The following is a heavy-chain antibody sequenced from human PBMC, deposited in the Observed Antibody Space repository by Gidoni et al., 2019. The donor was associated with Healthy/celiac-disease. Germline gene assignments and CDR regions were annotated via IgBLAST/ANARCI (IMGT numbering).Heavy chain of an antibody. CDR2: IYYSGST. D-gene: IGHD3-22*01. V-gene: IGHV4-59*01. Sequence: QVQLQASGPGLVKPSETLSLTCTVSGGSISSYYWSWIRQPPGKGLEWIGYIYYSGSTNYNPSLKSRVTISVDTSKNQFFLKLSSVTAADTAVYYCARVSSGYYPNYFDYWGQGTLVTVSS. J-gene: IGHJ4*02. CDR3: ARVSSGYYPNYFDY. CDR1: GGSISSYY.